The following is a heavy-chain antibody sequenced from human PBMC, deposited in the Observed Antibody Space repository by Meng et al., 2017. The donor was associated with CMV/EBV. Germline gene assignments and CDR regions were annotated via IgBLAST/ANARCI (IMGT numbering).Heavy chain of an antibody. CDR1: GFTFSYYA. J-gene: IGHJ4*02. D-gene: IGHD1-26*01. CDR2: ISYDGNNK. V-gene: IGHV3-30*04. Sequence: GKSLRLSCAASGFTFSYYAMHWVRQAPGKGLEWVALISYDGNNKYYADSVKGRFTISRDNCKNTVNLQMNSLRAEDTAVYYCARDRRRGGGATTLNNWGQGTLVTVSS. CDR3: ARDRRRGGGATTLNN.